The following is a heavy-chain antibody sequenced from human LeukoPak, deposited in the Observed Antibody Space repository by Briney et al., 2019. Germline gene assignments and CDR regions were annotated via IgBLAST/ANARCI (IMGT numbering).Heavy chain of an antibody. CDR1: GYTFISFG. CDR2: ISAYNGNT. Sequence: ASVKVSCKASGYTFISFGISWVRQAPGQGLEWMGWISAYNGNTNYAQKFQGRVIMTTDTSTSTAYMELRSLRSDDTAVYYCARALGYESSGFWDWGQGTLVTVSS. J-gene: IGHJ4*02. CDR3: ARALGYESSGFWD. V-gene: IGHV1-18*01. D-gene: IGHD3-22*01.